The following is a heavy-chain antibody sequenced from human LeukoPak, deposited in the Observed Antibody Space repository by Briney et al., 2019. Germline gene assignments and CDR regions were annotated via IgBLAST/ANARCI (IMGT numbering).Heavy chain of an antibody. CDR2: IYPGDSET. CDR1: GYSFTGYW. J-gene: IGHJ3*02. Sequence: GESLKISCKGSGYSFTGYWIGWVRQMPGKGLEWMGMIYPGDSETRYSPSFQGQVTISADKSITTAYLQWSSLKASDTAMYYCAKGGSYDCFDIWGQGTLVTVSS. CDR3: AKGGSYDCFDI. V-gene: IGHV5-51*01. D-gene: IGHD1-26*01.